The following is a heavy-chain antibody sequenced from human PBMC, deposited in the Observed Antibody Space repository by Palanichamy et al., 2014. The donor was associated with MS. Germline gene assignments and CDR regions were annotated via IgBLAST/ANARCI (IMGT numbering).Heavy chain of an antibody. CDR1: GGSISSSSYY. Sequence: QLQLQESGPGLVKPSETLSLTCTVSGGSISSSSYYWGWIRQPPGKGLEWIGSIYYSGSTYYNPSLKSRVTISVDTSKNQFSLKLSSVTAADTAVYYCASPGAGAAAWTSNWFDPWGQGTLVTVSS. D-gene: IGHD6-13*01. CDR3: ASPGAGAAAWTSNWFDP. CDR2: IYYSGST. J-gene: IGHJ5*02. V-gene: IGHV4-39*01.